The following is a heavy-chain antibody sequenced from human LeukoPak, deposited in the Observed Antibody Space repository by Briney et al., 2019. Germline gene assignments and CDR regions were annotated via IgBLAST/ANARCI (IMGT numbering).Heavy chain of an antibody. V-gene: IGHV2-70*11. J-gene: IGHJ4*02. CDR1: GFSLSISGVW. CDR2: IDWGDDK. D-gene: IGHD5-24*01. Sequence: SGPTLVNPTQPLTLTCTFSGFSLSISGVWGSCIRQPPGKALEWLARIDWGDDKYYLTSLTTRLTISKDTSKNQVVLTTTNMDPVDTATYFCARMDRRDGYKFVSWGQGILVTVSS. CDR3: ARMDRRDGYKFVS.